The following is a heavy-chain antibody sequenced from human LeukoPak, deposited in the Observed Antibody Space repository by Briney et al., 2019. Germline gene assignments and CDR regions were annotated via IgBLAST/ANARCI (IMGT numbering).Heavy chain of an antibody. CDR1: GDSVTSGI. CDR3: ARDLHGSRGEFDY. Sequence: SQTLSLTCAISGDSVTSGIWNWIRQSPSRGLEWLGRTYHWSKWFNDYAVSVESRMPINADTSRNQFSLQLNSVTPEDTAVYYCARDLHGSRGEFDYWGQGTLVTVSS. D-gene: IGHD3-16*01. CDR2: TYHWSKWFN. J-gene: IGHJ4*02. V-gene: IGHV6-1*01.